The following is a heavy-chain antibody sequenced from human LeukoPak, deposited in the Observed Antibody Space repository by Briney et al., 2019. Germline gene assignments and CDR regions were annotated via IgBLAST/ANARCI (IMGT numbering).Heavy chain of an antibody. CDR1: GFSLSTSGVG. J-gene: IGHJ3*01. Sequence: SGPTLVNPTQTLTLTCTFSGFSLSTSGVGVGWIRQPPGKALEWLALIYWNDDKRYSPSLKSRLTITKDTSKNQVVLTMTNMDPVDTATYYCAQLPMIARGHDAFDLWGQGTMVTVSS. V-gene: IGHV2-5*01. D-gene: IGHD3-22*01. CDR2: IYWNDDK. CDR3: AQLPMIARGHDAFDL.